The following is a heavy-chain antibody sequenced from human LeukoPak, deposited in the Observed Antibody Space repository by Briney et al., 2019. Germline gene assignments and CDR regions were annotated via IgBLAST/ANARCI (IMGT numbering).Heavy chain of an antibody. J-gene: IGHJ4*02. CDR1: GFTFSTYG. D-gene: IGHD1-26*01. Sequence: GGSLRLSCAASGFTFSTYGMHWVRQAPGKGLEWVAFIRYDSSTKFYADSVKGRFTISRDNSKNTLFLQMNSLRTEDTAVYYCAKGWEWDTNAWYFFDYWGQGTLVTVSS. V-gene: IGHV3-30*02. CDR2: IRYDSSTK. CDR3: AKGWEWDTNAWYFFDY.